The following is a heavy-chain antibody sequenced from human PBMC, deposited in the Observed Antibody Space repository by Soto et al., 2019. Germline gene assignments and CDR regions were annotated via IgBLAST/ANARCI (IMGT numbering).Heavy chain of an antibody. J-gene: IGHJ4*02. Sequence: GGSLRLSCAASGFTFSSYGMHWVRQAPGKGLEWVAVIWYDGSNKYYADSVKGRFTISRDNSKNTLYLQMNSLRAEDTAVYYCAREKAPYSSSWYDPSGYWGQGTLVTVSS. D-gene: IGHD6-13*01. CDR3: AREKAPYSSSWYDPSGY. V-gene: IGHV3-33*01. CDR1: GFTFSSYG. CDR2: IWYDGSNK.